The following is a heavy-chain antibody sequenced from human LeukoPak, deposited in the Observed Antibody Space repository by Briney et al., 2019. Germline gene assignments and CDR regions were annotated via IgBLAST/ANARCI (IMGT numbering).Heavy chain of an antibody. Sequence: RASVKVSCKASGYSFKSNGISWVRQAPGQGLEWMGWISAYNGNTNYAQKLQGRVTMTTDTSTSTAYMELRSLRSDDTAVYYCGYGGNSVDYWGQGTLVTVSS. V-gene: IGHV1-18*01. D-gene: IGHD4-23*01. CDR3: GYGGNSVDY. CDR1: GYSFKSNG. J-gene: IGHJ4*02. CDR2: ISAYNGNT.